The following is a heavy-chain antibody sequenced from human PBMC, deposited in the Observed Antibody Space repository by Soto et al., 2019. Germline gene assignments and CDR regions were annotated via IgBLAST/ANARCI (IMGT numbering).Heavy chain of an antibody. CDR1: GFTFSIYG. D-gene: IGHD4-17*01. CDR2: ISDDGSNQ. CDR3: AKDWGYGDYVFDF. Sequence: QVQLVESGGGVVQPGRSLRLSCAASGFTFSIYGVHWVRQAPGKGLEWVALISDDGSNQYFADSVKGRFTISRDNSNKTLYLQMNSLTPEDRAVYWWAKDWGYGDYVFDFWGQGTLVTVSS. J-gene: IGHJ4*02. V-gene: IGHV3-30*18.